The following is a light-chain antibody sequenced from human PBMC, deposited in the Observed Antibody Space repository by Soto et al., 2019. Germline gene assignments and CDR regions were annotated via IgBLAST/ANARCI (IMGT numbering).Light chain of an antibody. Sequence: QAVVTQEPSLTVSPGGTVTLTCGSSTGAVTNGHYPYWFQQKPGQAPRTLIYDTNNKHSWTPARFSGSLLGGKAALILSGAQPEDEADYYCLINESGVRVFGGGTKLTVL. CDR2: DTN. J-gene: IGLJ3*02. CDR1: TGAVTNGHY. CDR3: LINESGVRV. V-gene: IGLV7-46*01.